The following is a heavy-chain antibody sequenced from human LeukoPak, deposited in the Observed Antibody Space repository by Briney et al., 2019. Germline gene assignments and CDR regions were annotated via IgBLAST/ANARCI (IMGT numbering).Heavy chain of an antibody. D-gene: IGHD3-22*01. J-gene: IGHJ4*02. CDR3: ARGQGVYDSSGYYDY. V-gene: IGHV1-18*01. CDR2: ISAYNGNT. CDR1: GYTFTSYG. Sequence: GASVKVSCKASGYTFTSYGISWVRQAPGQGLEWMGWISAYNGNTNCAQKLQGRVTMTTDTSTSTAYMELRSLRSDDTAVYYCARGQGVYDSSGYYDYWGQGTLVTVSS.